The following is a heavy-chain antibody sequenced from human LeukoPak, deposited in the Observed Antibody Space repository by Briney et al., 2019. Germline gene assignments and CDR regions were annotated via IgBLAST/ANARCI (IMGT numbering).Heavy chain of an antibody. CDR3: ARGDYDSSGYHLFDY. CDR2: VSYSGST. J-gene: IGHJ4*02. Sequence: SETLSLTCNVSGGSVSSGGYYWNWIRQPPGKGLEWIGHVSYSGSTNYNPSLKSRVTISLDTSKNQFSLKLSSVTAADTAVYYCARGDYDSSGYHLFDYWGQGTLVTVSS. D-gene: IGHD3-22*01. V-gene: IGHV4-61*08. CDR1: GGSVSSGGYY.